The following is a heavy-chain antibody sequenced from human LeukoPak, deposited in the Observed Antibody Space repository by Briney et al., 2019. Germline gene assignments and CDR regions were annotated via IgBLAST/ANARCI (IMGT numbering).Heavy chain of an antibody. J-gene: IGHJ3*02. CDR3: GGDLPNFYDFWSGYPHYDAFVI. Sequence: GGSLRLSCAASGFTFSSNWMSWVRQAPGKGLEWVANIKQDGSEKYYVDSVKGRFTISRDNPKNSLDLQMNSRRAEDTAVYYFGGDLPNFYDFWSGYPHYDAFVIWGGGKRSPSL. CDR2: IKQDGSEK. CDR1: GFTFSSNW. D-gene: IGHD3-3*01. V-gene: IGHV3-7*01.